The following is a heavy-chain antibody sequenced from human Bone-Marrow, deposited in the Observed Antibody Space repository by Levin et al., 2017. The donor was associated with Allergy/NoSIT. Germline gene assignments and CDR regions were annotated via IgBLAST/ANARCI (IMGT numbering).Heavy chain of an antibody. CDR2: ISSSSSYI. Sequence: GESLKISCAASGFTFSSYSMNWVRQAPGKGLEWVSSISSSSSYIYYADSVKGRFTISRDNAKNSLYLQMNSLRAEDTAVYYCARATNWNSRGAFDIWGQGTMVTVSS. CDR1: GFTFSSYS. CDR3: ARATNWNSRGAFDI. J-gene: IGHJ3*02. D-gene: IGHD1-7*01. V-gene: IGHV3-21*01.